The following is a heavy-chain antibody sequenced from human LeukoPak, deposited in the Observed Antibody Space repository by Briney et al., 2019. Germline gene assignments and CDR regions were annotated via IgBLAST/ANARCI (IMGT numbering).Heavy chain of an antibody. CDR1: GFTFTNYV. CDR2: ISDSGGTT. J-gene: IGHJ4*02. V-gene: IGHV3-23*01. CDR3: AKRSSGNTPLAFDY. D-gene: IGHD2-2*02. Sequence: GGFLRLSCAASGFTFTNYVMNWVRQAPGKGLEWVSGISDSGGTTYYADSVRGRFTISRDNSKSTLYLHMNSLRAEDTAVYYCAKRSSGNTPLAFDYWGQGTLVTVSS.